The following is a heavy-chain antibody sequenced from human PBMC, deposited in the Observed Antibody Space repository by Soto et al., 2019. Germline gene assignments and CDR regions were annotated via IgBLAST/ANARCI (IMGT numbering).Heavy chain of an antibody. D-gene: IGHD1-20*01. CDR3: AVITGTTTPPAYYFDY. Sequence: ASVKVSCKASGGTFSSDAISWVRQAPGQGLEWMGGIIPIFGTANYAQKFQGRVTITADKSTSTAYMELSSLRSEDTAVYYCAVITGTTTPPAYYFDYWGQGTLVTVSS. V-gene: IGHV1-69*06. CDR1: GGTFSSDA. CDR2: IIPIFGTA. J-gene: IGHJ4*02.